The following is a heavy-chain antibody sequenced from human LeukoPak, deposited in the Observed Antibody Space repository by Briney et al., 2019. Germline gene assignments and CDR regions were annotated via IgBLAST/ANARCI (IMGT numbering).Heavy chain of an antibody. V-gene: IGHV3-21*01. CDR1: GFTFSSYS. CDR3: AREAVRGVLTFDY. Sequence: GGSLRLSCAASGFTFSSYSMNWVRQAPGKGLEWVSSISSSSSYIYYADSVKGRFTISRDNAKNSLYLQMNSLRAEDTAVYYCAREAVRGVLTFDYWGQETLVTVSS. D-gene: IGHD3-10*01. J-gene: IGHJ4*02. CDR2: ISSSSSYI.